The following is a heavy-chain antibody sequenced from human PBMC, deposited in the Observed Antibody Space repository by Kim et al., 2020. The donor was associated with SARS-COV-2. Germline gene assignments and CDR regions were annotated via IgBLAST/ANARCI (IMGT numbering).Heavy chain of an antibody. D-gene: IGHD4-17*01. Sequence: GGSLRLSCSASGFSFSTYAINWVRQAPGKGLEWVSPVSGTDASTCYADSVKGRFTISRHNVKNSVHLQLNSLRVEDTAIYYCAKDAHCGESEGERDYWG. J-gene: IGHJ4*01. CDR3: AKDAHCGESEGERDY. CDR1: GFSFSTYA. CDR2: VSGTDAST. V-gene: IGHV3-23*01.